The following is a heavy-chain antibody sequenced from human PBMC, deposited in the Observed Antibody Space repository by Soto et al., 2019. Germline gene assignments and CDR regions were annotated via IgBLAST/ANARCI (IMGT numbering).Heavy chain of an antibody. Sequence: PSETLSLTCTVSGGSISSYYWSWIRQPPGKGLEWIGYIYYSGSTNYNPSLKSRVTISVDTSKNQFSLKLSSATAADTAVHYCARTQVRGYSYGYGYWGQGTLVTVSS. CDR1: GGSISSYY. CDR3: ARTQVRGYSYGYGY. CDR2: IYYSGST. V-gene: IGHV4-59*01. J-gene: IGHJ4*02. D-gene: IGHD5-18*01.